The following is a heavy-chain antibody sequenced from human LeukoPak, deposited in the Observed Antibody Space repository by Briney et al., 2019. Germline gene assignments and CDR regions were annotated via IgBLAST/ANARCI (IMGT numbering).Heavy chain of an antibody. CDR1: GGSISSYY. D-gene: IGHD1-26*01. CDR3: ARVGGYSGSSNFDY. J-gene: IGHJ4*02. CDR2: IYYSGST. Sequence: SETLSLTCTVSGGSISSYYWSWIRQPPGKGLEWIGYIYYSGSTNYNPSLKSRVTISVDTSKNQFSLKLSSVTAADTAVYYCARVGGYSGSSNFDYWGQGTLVTVSS. V-gene: IGHV4-59*01.